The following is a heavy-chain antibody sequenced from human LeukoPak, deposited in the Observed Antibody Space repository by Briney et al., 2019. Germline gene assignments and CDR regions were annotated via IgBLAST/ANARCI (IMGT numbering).Heavy chain of an antibody. J-gene: IGHJ5*02. CDR2: ISGSGGST. CDR3: AKDPREIRYYDSSGYYPYNWFDP. V-gene: IGHV3-23*01. D-gene: IGHD3-22*01. CDR1: GFTFSGYA. Sequence: GGSLRLSCAASGFTFSGYAMSWVRQAPGKGLEWVSAISGSGGSTYYADSVKGRFTISRDNSKNTLYLQMNSLRAEDTAVYYCAKDPREIRYYDSSGYYPYNWFDPWGQGTLVTASS.